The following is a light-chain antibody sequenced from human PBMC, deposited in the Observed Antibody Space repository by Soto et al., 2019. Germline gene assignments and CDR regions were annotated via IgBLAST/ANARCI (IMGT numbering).Light chain of an antibody. CDR1: QSLVYSDGNSY. CDR3: MQGKYWPPIT. CDR2: RAS. J-gene: IGKJ5*01. V-gene: IGKV2-30*01. Sequence: DVVMTQSPLSLPVTLGQPASISRRSSQSLVYSDGNSYLSWFQQRPGQSPRRLIYRASNRDSGVPDRFSGSGSGTDFTLKISRVEVEDVGVYYCMQGKYWPPITFGQGTRLEIK.